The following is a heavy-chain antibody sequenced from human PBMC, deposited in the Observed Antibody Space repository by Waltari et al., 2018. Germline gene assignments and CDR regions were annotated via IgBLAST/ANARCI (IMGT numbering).Heavy chain of an antibody. J-gene: IGHJ4*02. CDR1: GGSFSGYS. CDR3: ARVSRKLGRGRSSGWYDY. D-gene: IGHD6-19*01. Sequence: QVQLQQWGAGLLKPSETLSLTCAVYGGSFSGYSWSWIRPPPGQGLEWIGEINHSGSTNYNPSLKSRVTISVDTSKNQFSLKLSSVTAADTAVYYCARVSRKLGRGRSSGWYDYWGQGTLVTVSS. CDR2: INHSGST. V-gene: IGHV4-34*01.